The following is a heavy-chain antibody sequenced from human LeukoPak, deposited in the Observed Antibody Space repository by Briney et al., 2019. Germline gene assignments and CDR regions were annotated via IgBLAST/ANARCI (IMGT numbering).Heavy chain of an antibody. J-gene: IGHJ4*02. Sequence: PGGSLRLSCAASGFTLDDYAMHWVRQAPGKGLEWVPGISWNGGSIGYADSVKGRFTISRDNAKNSLYLQMNSLRADDTALYYCAKGYDYSNYGRSDYWGQGTLVTVSS. V-gene: IGHV3-9*01. D-gene: IGHD4-11*01. CDR3: AKGYDYSNYGRSDY. CDR1: GFTLDDYA. CDR2: ISWNGGSI.